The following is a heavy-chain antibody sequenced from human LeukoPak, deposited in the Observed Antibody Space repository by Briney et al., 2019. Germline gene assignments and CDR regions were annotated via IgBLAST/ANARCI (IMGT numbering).Heavy chain of an antibody. Sequence: SETLSLTCTVSGVAITTVRHYWGWIRQPPGKGLEWIGSIYYSGSTYYNPSLKSRVTISVDSSKTQFSLKLSSVPAAHTAMYFCARGAQQCRAAGVFDIWGQGTMVTVSS. D-gene: IGHD6-19*01. CDR3: ARGAQQCRAAGVFDI. CDR1: GVAITTVRHY. CDR2: IYYSGST. J-gene: IGHJ3*02. V-gene: IGHV4-39*01.